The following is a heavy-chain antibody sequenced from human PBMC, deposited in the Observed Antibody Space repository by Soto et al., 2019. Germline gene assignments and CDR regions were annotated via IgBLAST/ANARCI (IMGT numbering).Heavy chain of an antibody. CDR2: ISYDGSNE. CDR1: GFTFSSYG. V-gene: IGHV3-30*18. Sequence: QVQLVESGGGVVQPGRSLRLSCAASGFTFSSYGMHWVRQAPGKGLEWVAVISYDGSNEYYADSVKGRFTISRDNSKNTMYLQMNCLRAEDTAVYCCAKDAGGGSYFDDWGQGTLVTVSS. D-gene: IGHD2-8*02. CDR3: AKDAGGGSYFDD. J-gene: IGHJ4*02.